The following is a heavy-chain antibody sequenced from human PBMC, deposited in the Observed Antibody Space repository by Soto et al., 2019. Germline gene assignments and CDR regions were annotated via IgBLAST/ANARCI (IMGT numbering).Heavy chain of an antibody. D-gene: IGHD2-2*01. V-gene: IGHV4-34*01. CDR1: GGSLSDYF. J-gene: IGHJ4*02. CDR3: ARLLVVVPAAIRAYFDY. CDR2: INHLGST. Sequence: SETLSLTCVVSGGSLSDYFWSWIRQPPGMALEWIGEINHLGSTYYNPSLKSRVTISVDTSKNQFSLKLSSVTAADTAVYYCARLLVVVPAAIRAYFDYWGQGTLVTVSS.